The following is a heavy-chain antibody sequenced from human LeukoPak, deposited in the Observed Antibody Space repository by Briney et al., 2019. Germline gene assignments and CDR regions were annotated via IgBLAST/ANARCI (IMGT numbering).Heavy chain of an antibody. J-gene: IGHJ4*02. V-gene: IGHV1-69*05. Sequence: SVKVSCKASGGTFSSYAISWVRQAPGQGLEWMGRIIPIFGTANYAQKFQGRVTITTDESTSTAYMELSSLRSEDTAVYYCASTSYYDFWSGYYFSLDYWGQGTLVTVSS. CDR2: IIPIFGTA. CDR3: ASTSYYDFWSGYYFSLDY. CDR1: GGTFSSYA. D-gene: IGHD3-3*01.